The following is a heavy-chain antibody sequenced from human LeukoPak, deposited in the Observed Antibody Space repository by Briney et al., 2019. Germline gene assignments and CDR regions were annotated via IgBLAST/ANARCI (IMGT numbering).Heavy chain of an antibody. V-gene: IGHV3-7*01. J-gene: IGHJ4*02. Sequence: GGSLRLSCAASGFTFSSYEMNWVRQAPGKGLEWVASIKPDGGEKFYVDSAKGRFTIFRDNARDSLDLQMNSLRAEDTAVYYCARVFNLVGFDYWGQGILVTVSS. CDR2: IKPDGGEK. D-gene: IGHD2-8*02. CDR3: ARVFNLVGFDY. CDR1: GFTFSSYE.